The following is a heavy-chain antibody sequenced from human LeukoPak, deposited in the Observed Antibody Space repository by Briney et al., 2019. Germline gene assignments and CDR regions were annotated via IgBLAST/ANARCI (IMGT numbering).Heavy chain of an antibody. CDR1: GFTFSSYS. CDR2: ISSSSSYI. V-gene: IGHV3-21*01. CDR3: ARTENYYDMDY. D-gene: IGHD3-22*01. Sequence: GGSLRLSCAASGFTFSSYSMNWVRQAPGKGLEWVSSISSSSSYIFYADSVKGRFTISRDNAKNSLYLQMNSLRAEDTAFYYCARTENYYDMDYWGQGTLVTVSS. J-gene: IGHJ4*02.